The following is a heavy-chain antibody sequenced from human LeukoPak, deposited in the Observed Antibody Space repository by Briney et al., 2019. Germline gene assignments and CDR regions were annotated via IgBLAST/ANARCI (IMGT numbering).Heavy chain of an antibody. D-gene: IGHD4-23*01. CDR3: ARTYGGNPHFDY. V-gene: IGHV1-2*02. CDR2: ISPNSGDT. J-gene: IGHJ4*02. CDR1: GYTFTDYY. Sequence: ASVKVSCKASGYTFTDYYIHWVRQAPGQGLEWMGWISPNSGDTNYAQNFQGRVTMTRDTSISTAYMELSRLRSDDTAVYYCARTYGGNPHFDYWGQGTLVTVSS.